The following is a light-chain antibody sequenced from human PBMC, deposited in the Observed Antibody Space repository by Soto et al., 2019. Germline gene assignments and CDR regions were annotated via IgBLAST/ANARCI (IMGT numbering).Light chain of an antibody. CDR3: HHRSGGPPLT. Sequence: EIVLTQSPATLSLSPGERATLSCRASQSVSTYLAWYQQKPGQAPRLLIYDVSDRATGIPARFSGSGSGTNLNLTISGLEPEDFAVYYCHHRSGGPPLTFGQVNKVQI. V-gene: IGKV3-11*01. CDR2: DVS. J-gene: IGKJ1*01. CDR1: QSVSTY.